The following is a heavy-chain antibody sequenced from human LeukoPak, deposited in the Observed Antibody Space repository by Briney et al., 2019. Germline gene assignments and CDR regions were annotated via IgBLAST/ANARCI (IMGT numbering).Heavy chain of an antibody. CDR1: GFTFDSYA. Sequence: PGGSLRLSCAASGFTFDSYAMSWVRQAPGKGLEWVSAISASGYNTYYADSVKGRFTISRDTSKNTLYLQMNSLGAEDTAINYCAKDRYNWNYGGVDYWGHGTLVTVSS. J-gene: IGHJ4*01. V-gene: IGHV3-23*01. D-gene: IGHD1-7*01. CDR2: ISASGYNT. CDR3: AKDRYNWNYGGVDY.